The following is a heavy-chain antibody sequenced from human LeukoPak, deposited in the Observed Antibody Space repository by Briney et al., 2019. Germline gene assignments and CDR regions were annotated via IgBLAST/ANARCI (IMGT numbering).Heavy chain of an antibody. D-gene: IGHD1-7*01. V-gene: IGHV3-9*01. CDR1: GFTFDDYA. J-gene: IGHJ4*02. CDR3: AKGLDITGTTGLDY. CDR2: ISWNSGSI. Sequence: GGSLRLSCAASGFTFDDYAMHWVRQAPGKGLEWVSGISWNSGSIDYADSVKGRFTISRDNAKNSLYLQMNSLRTEDTALYYCAKGLDITGTTGLDYWGQGTLVTVPS.